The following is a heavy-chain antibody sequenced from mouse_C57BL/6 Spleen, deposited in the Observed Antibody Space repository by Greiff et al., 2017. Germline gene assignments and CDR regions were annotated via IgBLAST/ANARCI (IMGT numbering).Heavy chain of an antibody. CDR3: ARGFYEYGWFAY. V-gene: IGHV1-9*01. J-gene: IGHJ3*01. Sequence: QVQLQQSGAELMKPGASVKLSCKATGYTFTGYWIEWVKQRPGHGLEWIGEILPGSGSTNYNEKFKGKATFTADTSSNTAYMQLSSLTTEESAIYYCARGFYEYGWFAYWGQGTLVTVSA. CDR2: ILPGSGST. D-gene: IGHD2-4*01. CDR1: GYTFTGYW.